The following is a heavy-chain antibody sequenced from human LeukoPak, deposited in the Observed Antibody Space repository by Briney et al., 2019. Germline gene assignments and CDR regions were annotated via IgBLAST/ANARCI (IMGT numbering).Heavy chain of an antibody. J-gene: IGHJ5*02. CDR1: GGSISNNY. V-gene: IGHV4-59*12. CDR2: IYSSGST. Sequence: SETLSFTCTVSGGSISNNYWSWLRQSPGKGLEWIGYIYSSGSTDYNPSLKSRVTLSVDTSKNQFSLKLSSVTAADTAVYYCARDSASSYYDFWSGYYSVGENWFDPWGQGTLVTVSS. CDR3: ARDSASSYYDFWSGYYSVGENWFDP. D-gene: IGHD3-3*01.